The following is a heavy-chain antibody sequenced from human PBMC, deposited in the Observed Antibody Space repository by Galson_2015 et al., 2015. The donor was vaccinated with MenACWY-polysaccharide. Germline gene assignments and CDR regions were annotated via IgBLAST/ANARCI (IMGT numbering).Heavy chain of an antibody. CDR1: GFTFDSNA. D-gene: IGHD4-11*01. Sequence: LRLSCAASGFTFDSNAMGWVRQAPGKGLEWVSGISGSGDDTYYTGSVKGRFTISRDNSKNTLYLQMNSLRAEDTAVYYCAKGTTVRGPALIILFDYWGQGTLVTVSS. V-gene: IGHV3-23*01. J-gene: IGHJ4*02. CDR2: ISGSGDDT. CDR3: AKGTTVRGPALIILFDY.